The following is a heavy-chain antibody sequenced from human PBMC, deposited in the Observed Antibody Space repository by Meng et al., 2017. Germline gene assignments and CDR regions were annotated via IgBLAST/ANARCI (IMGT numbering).Heavy chain of an antibody. V-gene: IGHV3-43D*04. J-gene: IGHJ6*02. CDR1: GFTFDDYA. D-gene: IGHD3-16*01. Sequence: GESLKISCAASGFTFDDYAMHWVRQAPGKGLEWVSLISWDGGSTYYADSVKGRFTISRDNSKNSLYLQMNSLRAEDTALYYCAKDKTGGYYYYGMDVWGQGTTVTVSS. CDR2: ISWDGGST. CDR3: AKDKTGGYYYYGMDV.